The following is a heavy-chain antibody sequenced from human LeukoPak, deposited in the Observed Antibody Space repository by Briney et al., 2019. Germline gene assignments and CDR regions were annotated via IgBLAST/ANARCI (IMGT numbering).Heavy chain of an antibody. D-gene: IGHD6-13*01. V-gene: IGHV3-30*03. CDR1: GFTFSSYG. CDR3: ARETYSSTWYRNYNWFDP. CDR2: ISYDGSNK. Sequence: GGSLRLSCAASGFTFSSYGMHWVRQAPGKGLEWVAVISYDGSNKYYADSVKGRFTISRDNSKNTLYVQMNSLRAEDTAVYYCARETYSSTWYRNYNWFDPWGQGTLVTVSS. J-gene: IGHJ5*02.